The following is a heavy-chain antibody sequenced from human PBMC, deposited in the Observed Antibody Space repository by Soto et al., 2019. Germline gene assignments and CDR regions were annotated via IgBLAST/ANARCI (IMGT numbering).Heavy chain of an antibody. CDR2: INHSGST. CDR1: GGSFSGYY. Sequence: QVQLQQWGAGLLKPSETLSLTCAVYGGSFSGYYWSWIRQPPGKGLEWIGEINHSGSTNYNPSLKSRVTISVDTSKNQFSLKLSSVTVADTAVYYCARRRANCSGGSCYSLFDYWGQGTLVTVSS. J-gene: IGHJ4*02. V-gene: IGHV4-34*01. CDR3: ARRRANCSGGSCYSLFDY. D-gene: IGHD2-15*01.